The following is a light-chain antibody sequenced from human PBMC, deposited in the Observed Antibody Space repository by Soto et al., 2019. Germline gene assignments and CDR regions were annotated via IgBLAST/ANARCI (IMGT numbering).Light chain of an antibody. V-gene: IGKV3-11*01. CDR2: DAS. CDR1: QSVSSY. J-gene: IGKJ1*01. CDR3: QQRSNWPRT. Sequence: EIVLTQSPATLSLSPGERATLSCRASQSVSSYLAWYQQKPGQAPRLLIYDASNRATGIPARFSGSGSGTXXXXXXXXLEPEDFAVYYCQQRSNWPRTFGQGTKVEIK.